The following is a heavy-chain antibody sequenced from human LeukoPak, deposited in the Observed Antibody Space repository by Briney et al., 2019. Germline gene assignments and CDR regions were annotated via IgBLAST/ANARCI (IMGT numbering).Heavy chain of an antibody. CDR3: ARGQNVLLWFGEFINWLDP. CDR2: IIPIFGTA. V-gene: IGHV1-69*05. J-gene: IGHJ5*02. D-gene: IGHD3-10*01. CDR1: GGTFSSYA. Sequence: SVKVSCKATGGTFSSYAISWVRQAPGQGLEWMGGIIPIFGTANYAQKFQGRVTITTDESTSTAYMELSSLRSEDTAVYYCARGQNVLLWFGEFINWLDPWGQGTLVTVSS.